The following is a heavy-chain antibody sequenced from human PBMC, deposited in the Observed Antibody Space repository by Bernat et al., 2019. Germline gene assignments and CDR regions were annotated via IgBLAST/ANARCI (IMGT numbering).Heavy chain of an antibody. D-gene: IGHD2-2*01. CDR3: ARDVEVVPAAMFSISLSGGMDV. V-gene: IGHV3-33*01. Sequence: QVQLVESGGGVVQPGRSLRLSCAASGFTFSSYGMHWVRQAPGKGLEWVAVIWYDGSNKYYADSVKGRFTISRDNSKNTLYLQMNSLRAEDTAVYYCARDVEVVPAAMFSISLSGGMDVWGQGTTVTVSS. J-gene: IGHJ6*02. CDR1: GFTFSSYG. CDR2: IWYDGSNK.